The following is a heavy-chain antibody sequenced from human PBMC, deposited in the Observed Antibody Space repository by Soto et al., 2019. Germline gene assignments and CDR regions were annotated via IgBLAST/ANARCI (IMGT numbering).Heavy chain of an antibody. V-gene: IGHV3-23*01. CDR3: AKDLSRWPHYAFDS. Sequence: EVQLLESGGGLLQPGGSLRLSCAASGFTFSNYGMNWARQAPGKGLEWVSGISTNGDTANYADSVKGRFTISRDNSKNALYMQMNGLRPEDTAVYYCAKDLSRWPHYAFDSWGQGTLVTVSS. D-gene: IGHD4-17*01. J-gene: IGHJ5*01. CDR2: ISTNGDTA. CDR1: GFTFSNYG.